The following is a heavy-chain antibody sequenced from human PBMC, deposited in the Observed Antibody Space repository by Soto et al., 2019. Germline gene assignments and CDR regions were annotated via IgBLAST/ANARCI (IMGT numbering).Heavy chain of an antibody. CDR3: ARGKQRIDY. CDR1: GGSISSGGYS. D-gene: IGHD6-25*01. CDR2: LYHSGST. J-gene: IGHJ4*02. Sequence: QLQLQESGSGLVKPSQTLSLTCAASGGSISSGGYSWSWIRQPPGKGLEWIGYLYHSGSTYYNPSLKSRLTRSGDRAKNQFSLKLSSVTAADTAVYYCARGKQRIDYWGQGTLVTVSS. V-gene: IGHV4-30-2*01.